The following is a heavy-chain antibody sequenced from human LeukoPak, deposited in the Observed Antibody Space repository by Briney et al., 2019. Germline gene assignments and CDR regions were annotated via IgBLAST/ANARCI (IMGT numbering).Heavy chain of an antibody. CDR1: GGSISSYY. D-gene: IGHD4-23*01. V-gene: IGHV4-59*01. CDR2: IYYSGST. CDR3: ARGDYGGNSDAFDI. J-gene: IGHJ3*02. Sequence: SETLSLTCTVSGGSISSYYWSWIRQPPGKGLEWIGYIYYSGSTNYNPSLKSRVTISVDTSKNQFSLKLGSVTAADTAVYYCARGDYGGNSDAFDIWGQGTMVTVSS.